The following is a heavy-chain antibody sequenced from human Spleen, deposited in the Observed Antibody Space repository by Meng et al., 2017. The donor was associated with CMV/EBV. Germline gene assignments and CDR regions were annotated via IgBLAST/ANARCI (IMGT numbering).Heavy chain of an antibody. J-gene: IGHJ4*02. D-gene: IGHD3-16*01. CDR3: ARDLRIMITEGFGY. Sequence: GGSLRLSCAASGFTFDDYAMHWVRQAPGKGLEWVSGISWNSGSIGYADSVKGRFTISRDNAKNSLYLQMNSLRAEDTAVYYCARDLRIMITEGFGYWGQGTLVTVSS. V-gene: IGHV3-9*01. CDR2: ISWNSGSI. CDR1: GFTFDDYA.